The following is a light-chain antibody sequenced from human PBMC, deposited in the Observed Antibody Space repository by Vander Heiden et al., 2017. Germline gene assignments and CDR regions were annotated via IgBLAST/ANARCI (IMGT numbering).Light chain of an antibody. CDR1: QSLSNNY. V-gene: IGKV3-20*01. CDR2: GAP. Sequence: VLTQSPGALSLSPGEAATLSCTASQSLSNNYLAWLQQRPGQATRLLIYGAPNRARDIPDRFSGSGSGTDFTLTITGLEPEDFALYHCHQYGISPYTFGQGT. J-gene: IGKJ2*01. CDR3: HQYGISPYT.